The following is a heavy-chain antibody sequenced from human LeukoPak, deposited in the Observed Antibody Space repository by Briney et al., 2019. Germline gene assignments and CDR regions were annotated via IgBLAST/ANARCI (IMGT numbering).Heavy chain of an antibody. CDR2: MNPNSGNT. J-gene: IGHJ5*02. CDR1: GYTFTGYY. V-gene: IGHV1-8*02. CDR3: ARVHSGWNAFGFDP. Sequence: GASVKVSCKASGYTFTGYYMHWVRQAPGQGLEWMGWMNPNSGNTGYAQKFQGRVTMTRNTSISAAYMELSSLRSEDTAVYYCARVHSGWNAFGFDPWGQGTLVTVSS. D-gene: IGHD6-19*01.